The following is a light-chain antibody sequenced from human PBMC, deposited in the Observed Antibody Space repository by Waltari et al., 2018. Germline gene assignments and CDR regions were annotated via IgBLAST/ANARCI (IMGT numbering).Light chain of an antibody. J-gene: IGKJ4*01. Sequence: DIVMTQSPDSLAVSLGERAPINCKSSQSVLHSSNNRNYLAWYQQKPGQPPKLLISWASSRAAGVPDRFSGSGSATDFTLTISSLQAEDVAVYYCQQYYSTPPTFGGGTKVEIK. V-gene: IGKV4-1*01. CDR2: WAS. CDR3: QQYYSTPPT. CDR1: QSVLHSSNNRNY.